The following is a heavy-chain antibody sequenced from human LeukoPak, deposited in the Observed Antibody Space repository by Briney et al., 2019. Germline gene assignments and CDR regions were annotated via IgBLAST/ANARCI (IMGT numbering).Heavy chain of an antibody. CDR1: GGSISSYY. Sequence: PSETLSLTCTVSGGSISSYYWSWLRQPAGKGLEGIGRIYTSGRTNYNPSLKSRVTMSVDTSKNQFSLKLSSVTAADTDVYYCARDAVPAASSYGQPEYTNYYDGMDVWGQGTTVTVSS. J-gene: IGHJ6*02. V-gene: IGHV4-4*07. CDR3: ARDAVPAASSYGQPEYTNYYDGMDV. D-gene: IGHD2-2*01. CDR2: IYTSGRT.